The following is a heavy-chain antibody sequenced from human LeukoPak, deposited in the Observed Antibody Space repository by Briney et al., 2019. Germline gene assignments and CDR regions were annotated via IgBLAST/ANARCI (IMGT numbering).Heavy chain of an antibody. V-gene: IGHV1-69*04. D-gene: IGHD2-2*02. CDR1: GGTFSSYA. Sequence: SVKVSCKASGGTFSSYAISWVRQAPGQGLEWMGRIIPILGIANYAQKFQGRVTITADKSTSTAYMELSSLRSEDTAVYYCARGLGYCSGTSCYNVWGQGTTVTVSS. J-gene: IGHJ6*02. CDR3: ARGLGYCSGTSCYNV. CDR2: IIPILGIA.